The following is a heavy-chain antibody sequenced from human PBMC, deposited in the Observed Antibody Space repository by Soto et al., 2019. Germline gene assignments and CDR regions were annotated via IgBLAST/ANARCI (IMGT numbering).Heavy chain of an antibody. CDR2: VSFDGTNT. V-gene: IGHV3-30-3*01. D-gene: IGHD1-1*01. Sequence: QVQLVESGGGVVQPGESLRLSCVGSGFTFASFPIHWVRQAPGRGLEWLSLVSFDGTNTYSADSVRGRVSMSRDNSRDTSYLEIQHLRSDDTGIYYCAREALRSLDLLYGVFEFWGPGTMVTVSS. CDR3: AREALRSLDLLYGVFEF. J-gene: IGHJ3*01. CDR1: GFTFASFP.